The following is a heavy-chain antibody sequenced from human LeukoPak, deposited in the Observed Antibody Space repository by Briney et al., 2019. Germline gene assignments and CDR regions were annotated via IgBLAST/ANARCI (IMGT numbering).Heavy chain of an antibody. V-gene: IGHV6-1*01. Sequence: SQTLSLTCAISGDSVSADSATWNWIRQSPSRGLEWLGRTYYRSNRSKWSSDYNPSVSSRIIISPDTSKNEFSLQLNSVTPEDTAVYYCARGCKDDRGRGLYYFDYWGQGTLVTVSS. CDR3: ARGCKDDRGRGLYYFDY. J-gene: IGHJ4*02. CDR1: GDSVSADSAT. CDR2: TYYRSNRSKWSS. D-gene: IGHD3-22*01.